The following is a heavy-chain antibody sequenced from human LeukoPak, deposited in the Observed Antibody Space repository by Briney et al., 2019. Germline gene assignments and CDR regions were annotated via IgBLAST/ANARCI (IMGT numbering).Heavy chain of an antibody. Sequence: PGGSLRLSCAASGFTVSSNYMTWVRQVPGKGLEWVSFIYSGGTTHYADSVKGRFTISRDSSRNTVYLQMNSLRAEDTAVYYCARGSGSLDYWGQGTLVTVSS. CDR2: IYSGGTT. CDR1: GFTVSSNY. J-gene: IGHJ4*02. D-gene: IGHD6-19*01. V-gene: IGHV3-53*01. CDR3: ARGSGSLDY.